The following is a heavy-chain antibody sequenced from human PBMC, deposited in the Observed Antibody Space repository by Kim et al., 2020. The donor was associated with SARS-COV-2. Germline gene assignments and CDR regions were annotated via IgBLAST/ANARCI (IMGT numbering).Heavy chain of an antibody. CDR1: GGFISSYY. V-gene: IGHV4-59*13. J-gene: IGHJ5*02. CDR2: IYYSGST. CDR3: ASSTPYYYGSGSYVGWFDP. Sequence: SETLSLTCTVSGGFISSYYWSWIRQPPGKGLEWIGYIYYSGSTNYNPSLKSRVTISVDTSKNQFSLKLSSVTAADTAVYYCASSTPYYYGSGSYVGWFDPWGQGTLVTVSS. D-gene: IGHD3-10*01.